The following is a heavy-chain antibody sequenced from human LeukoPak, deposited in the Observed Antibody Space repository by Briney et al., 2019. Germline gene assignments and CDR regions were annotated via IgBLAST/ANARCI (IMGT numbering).Heavy chain of an antibody. D-gene: IGHD3-16*02. J-gene: IGHJ4*02. CDR2: IYHSGST. CDR1: GYSISSGYY. CDR3: ARVTFRGVIVPYFDY. Sequence: PSETLSLTCTVSGYSISSGYYWGWIRQPPGKGLEWIGSIYHSGSTYYNPSLKSRVTISVDTSKNQFALKLSSVTAADTAVYYCARVTFRGVIVPYFDYWGQGTLVTVSS. V-gene: IGHV4-38-2*02.